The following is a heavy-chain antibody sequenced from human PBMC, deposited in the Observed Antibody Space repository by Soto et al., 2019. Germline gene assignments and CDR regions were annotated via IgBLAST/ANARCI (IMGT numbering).Heavy chain of an antibody. J-gene: IGHJ4*02. D-gene: IGHD3-22*01. Sequence: GGSLRLSCAASGFTVSISAMSWVRQAPGKGLEWVSAISGSGGSTYYADTVKGRFTVSRDNSKNTLYLQMNSLRAEDTAVYYCARSGYYHNLDFDHWGQENVVTVSS. CDR1: GFTVSISA. CDR2: ISGSGGST. V-gene: IGHV3-23*01. CDR3: ARSGYYHNLDFDH.